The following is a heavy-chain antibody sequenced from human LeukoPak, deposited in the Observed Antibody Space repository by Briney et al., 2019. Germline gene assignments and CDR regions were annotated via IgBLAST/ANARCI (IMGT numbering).Heavy chain of an antibody. CDR3: ARLAAGAVWFYYYYGMDV. Sequence: SETLSLTCTVSGGSISSYYWSWIRQPPGKGLEWIGCIYYSGSTNYNPSLKSRVTISVDTSKNQFSLKLSSVTAADTAVYYCARLAAGAVWFYYYYGMDVWGQGTTVTVSS. J-gene: IGHJ6*02. CDR2: IYYSGST. D-gene: IGHD3-10*01. V-gene: IGHV4-59*08. CDR1: GGSISSYY.